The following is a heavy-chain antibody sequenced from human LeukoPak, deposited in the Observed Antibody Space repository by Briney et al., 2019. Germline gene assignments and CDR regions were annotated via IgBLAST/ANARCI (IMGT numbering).Heavy chain of an antibody. V-gene: IGHV1-69*05. D-gene: IGHD2-15*01. CDR1: GGTFSSYA. CDR3: ARDWRGGILPGDRFDP. Sequence: SVKVSCKASGGTFSSYAISWVRQAPGQGLEWMGRIIPIFGTANYAQKFQGRVTITTDESTSTAYMELSSLRSEDTAVYYCARDWRGGILPGDRFDPWGQGTLVTVSS. CDR2: IIPIFGTA. J-gene: IGHJ5*02.